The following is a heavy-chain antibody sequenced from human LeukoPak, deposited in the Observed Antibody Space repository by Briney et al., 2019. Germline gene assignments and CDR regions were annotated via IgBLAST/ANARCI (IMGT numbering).Heavy chain of an antibody. D-gene: IGHD5-24*01. CDR2: INHSGST. J-gene: IGHJ4*02. V-gene: IGHV4-34*01. CDR1: GGSFSGYY. Sequence: SETLSLTCAVYGGSFSGYYWSWIRQPPGKGLEWIGEINHSGSTNYNPSLKSRVTISVDTSRNQFSLKLSSVTAADTAVYYCARLRVEMATIDTIPAAENKYYFDYWGQGTLVTVSS. CDR3: ARLRVEMATIDTIPAAENKYYFDY.